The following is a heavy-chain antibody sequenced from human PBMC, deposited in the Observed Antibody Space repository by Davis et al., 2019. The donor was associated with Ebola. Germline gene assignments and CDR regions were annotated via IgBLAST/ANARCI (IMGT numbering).Heavy chain of an antibody. CDR3: AKDGDYGDFFYYYGLDV. CDR1: GLTFSSYG. J-gene: IGHJ6*02. D-gene: IGHD4-17*01. CDR2: ISYDGSNK. Sequence: GGSLRLSCAASGLTFSSYGMHWVRQAPGKGLEGVAVISYDGSNKYYADSVKGRFTISRDNSKNTLYLQMNSLRAEDTAVYYCAKDGDYGDFFYYYGLDVWGQGTTVTVSS. V-gene: IGHV3-30*18.